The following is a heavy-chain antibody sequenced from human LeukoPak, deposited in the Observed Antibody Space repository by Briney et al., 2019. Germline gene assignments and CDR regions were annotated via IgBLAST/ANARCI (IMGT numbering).Heavy chain of an antibody. CDR2: ISASGSTM. CDR1: GFTFSSYS. CDR3: VRDRGRDLRVFDY. Sequence: GGSLRLSCAASGFTFSSYSINWIRQAPGKGLEWVSYISASGSTMYYAGSVEGRFTISRDNAKNSLSLQMNSLRTEDTAVYYCVRDRGRDLRVFDYWGQGTLVTVSS. J-gene: IGHJ4*02. V-gene: IGHV3-48*01. D-gene: IGHD3-10*01.